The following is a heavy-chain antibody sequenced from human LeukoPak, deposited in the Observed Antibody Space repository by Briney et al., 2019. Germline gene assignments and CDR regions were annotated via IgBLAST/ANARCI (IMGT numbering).Heavy chain of an antibody. CDR1: PLSITNYY. Sequence: SETLSLTCAVSPLSITNYYWSWIRQPPGKGLEWIGYIYYTGNTNYNPSLKSRVTLSLDTSKNQFSLRLNSVTATDTAVYYCARHASYFYSSPYADWGQGTLVTVSS. CDR3: ARHASYFYSSPYAD. D-gene: IGHD3-22*01. V-gene: IGHV4-59*08. J-gene: IGHJ4*02. CDR2: IYYTGNT.